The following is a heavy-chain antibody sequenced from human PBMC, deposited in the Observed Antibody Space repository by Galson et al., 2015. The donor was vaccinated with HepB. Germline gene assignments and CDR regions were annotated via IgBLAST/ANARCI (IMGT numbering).Heavy chain of an antibody. J-gene: IGHJ3*02. D-gene: IGHD3-3*01. Sequence: LRLSCAASGLIFSSYDMSWVRQAPGKGLERVSAIRAGGHITYYTDSVKGRFIISRDNSKDTLDLQMNNLRAEDTAVYYCAKMIWGGHHLEMWGQGTMVTVSS. CDR1: GLIFSSYD. CDR2: IRAGGHIT. CDR3: AKMIWGGHHLEM. V-gene: IGHV3-23*01.